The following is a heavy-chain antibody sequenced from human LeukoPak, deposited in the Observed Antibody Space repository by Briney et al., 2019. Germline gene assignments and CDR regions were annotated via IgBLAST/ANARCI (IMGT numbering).Heavy chain of an antibody. J-gene: IGHJ4*02. D-gene: IGHD3-22*01. CDR2: IIPIFGTA. CDR3: ASTPHYYDSSGYYVGVWAYYFDY. CDR1: GGTFSSYA. Sequence: ASVKVSCKASGGTFSSYAISWVRQAPGQGLEWMGGIIPIFGTANYAQKFQGRVTITADESTSTAYMELSSLRSEDTAVYYCASTPHYYDSSGYYVGVWAYYFDYWGQGTLVTVSS. V-gene: IGHV1-69*01.